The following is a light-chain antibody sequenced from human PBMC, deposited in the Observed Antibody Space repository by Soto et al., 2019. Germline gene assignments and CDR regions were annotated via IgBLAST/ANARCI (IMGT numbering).Light chain of an antibody. Sequence: EIVMTQSPPSLTVTPGEPASISCRSSQRRLHSNGNTFLDWYLQKPGQSPQLLIYFGSNRASGVPDRVSGSEAGTDFTLKISRVEAEDVGVYYCMQALHTPYTFSQGTKLEIK. CDR1: QRRLHSNGNTF. CDR2: FGS. CDR3: MQALHTPYT. J-gene: IGKJ2*01. V-gene: IGKV2-28*01.